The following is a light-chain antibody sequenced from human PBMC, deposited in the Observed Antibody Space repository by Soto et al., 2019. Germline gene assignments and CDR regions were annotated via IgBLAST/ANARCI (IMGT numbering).Light chain of an antibody. CDR1: SSNIGSNT. J-gene: IGLJ2*01. CDR3: AAWDDILNGVI. V-gene: IGLV1-44*01. CDR2: SYN. Sequence: QSVLTQPPSASGTRGQRVIISCSGSSSNIGSNTVNWYQQIPGTAPKLLIYSYNQRPSGVPDRFSGSKSDTSASLAISGLQSEDDAEYYCAAWDDILNGVIFGGGTKLTVL.